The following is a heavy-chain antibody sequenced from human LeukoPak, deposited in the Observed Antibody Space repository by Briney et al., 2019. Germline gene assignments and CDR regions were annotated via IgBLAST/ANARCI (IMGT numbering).Heavy chain of an antibody. CDR2: IYYSGIT. D-gene: IGHD2-2*01. J-gene: IGHJ4*02. CDR1: GGSFSGYY. V-gene: IGHV4-34*01. CDR3: ARLLIYCSSTSCHFDY. Sequence: SETLSLTCAVYGGSFSGYYWSWIRQPPGKGLEWIGSIYYSGITYYNPSLKSRVTISVETSNNQFSLKLSSVTAADTAMYYCARLLIYCSSTSCHFDYWGQGTLVTVSS.